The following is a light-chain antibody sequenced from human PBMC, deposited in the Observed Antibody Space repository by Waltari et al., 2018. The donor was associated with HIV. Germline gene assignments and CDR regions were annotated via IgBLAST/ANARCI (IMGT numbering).Light chain of an antibody. V-gene: IGLV7-46*01. CDR1: TGAVTSGHY. J-gene: IGLJ2*01. CDR2: DTT. Sequence: QAVVTQEPSLTVSPGGTVTLTCGSSTGAVTSGHYPYWFQQKPGQAPRTLIYDTTNHHAWTPARFSGSLLGGKAALTLSGAQPEDEADYYCLLSYSGARLVVFGGGTKLTVL. CDR3: LLSYSGARLVV.